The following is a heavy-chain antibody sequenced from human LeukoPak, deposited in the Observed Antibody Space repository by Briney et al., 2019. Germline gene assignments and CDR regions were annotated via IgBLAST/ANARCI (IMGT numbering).Heavy chain of an antibody. D-gene: IGHD3-16*01. CDR2: IKQDGSEK. V-gene: IGHV3-7*01. CDR1: GFTFSSYW. J-gene: IGHJ6*02. Sequence: PGGSLRLSCAASGFTFSSYWMSWVRQAPGKGLEWVANIKQDGSEKYYVDSVKGRFTISRDNAKNSLYLQMNSLRAEDTAVCYCARDTVWADGHLPYHYYGMDVWGQGTTVTVSS. CDR3: ARDTVWADGHLPYHYYGMDV.